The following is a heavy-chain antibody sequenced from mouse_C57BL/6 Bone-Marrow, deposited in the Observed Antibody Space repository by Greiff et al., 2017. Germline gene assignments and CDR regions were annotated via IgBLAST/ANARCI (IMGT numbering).Heavy chain of an antibody. CDR1: GYTFTSYG. CDR2: IHPNSGST. CDR3: AHGNYFYWYFAV. J-gene: IGHJ1*03. Sequence: QVHVKQSGAELARPGASVKLSCKASGYTFTSYGISWVKQRTGQGLEWIGMIHPNSGSTNYNEKFKSKATLTVDKSSSTAYMQLSSLTSEDSAVYYCAHGNYFYWYFAVWGTGTTVTVSS. D-gene: IGHD2-1*01. V-gene: IGHV1-81*01.